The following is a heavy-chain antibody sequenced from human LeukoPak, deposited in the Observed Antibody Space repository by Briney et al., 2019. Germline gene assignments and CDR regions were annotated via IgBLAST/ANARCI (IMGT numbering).Heavy chain of an antibody. CDR3: ARERGGNNYSNVFDY. CDR1: GDSVSSNSVA. CDR2: IYVRSKGCN. V-gene: IGHV6-1*01. D-gene: IGHD5-18*01. Sequence: SQTLSLTCAISGDSVSSNSVAWNWIRQSPSRGLEWRVRIYVRSKGCNDNAVSVESRITTTPDTTKNRFSLQLNTVTPDDTAVYYCARERGGNNYSNVFDYWGQGTLVTVSS. J-gene: IGHJ4*02.